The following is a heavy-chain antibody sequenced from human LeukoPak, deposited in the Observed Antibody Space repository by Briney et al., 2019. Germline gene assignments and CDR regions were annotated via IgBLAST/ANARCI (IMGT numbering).Heavy chain of an antibody. CDR1: GYTFTSYG. D-gene: IGHD2-2*01. CDR3: ARGKAAGYCSSTSCYSPFDY. J-gene: IGHJ4*02. Sequence: SVKVSCKASGYTFTSYGINWVRQASGQGLEWMGGIIPIFGTANYAQKFQGRVTITADESTSTAYMELSSLRSEDTAVYYCARGKAAGYCSSTSCYSPFDYWGQGTLVTVSS. CDR2: IIPIFGTA. V-gene: IGHV1-69*13.